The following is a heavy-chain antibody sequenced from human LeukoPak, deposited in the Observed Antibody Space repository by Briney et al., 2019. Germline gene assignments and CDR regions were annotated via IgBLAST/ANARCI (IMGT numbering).Heavy chain of an antibody. CDR2: INHSGST. CDR3: ARLQWLLLRRPHRTYYFDY. CDR1: GGSFSGYY. J-gene: IGHJ4*02. Sequence: SETLSLTCAVYGGSFSGYYWSWIRQPPGKGLEWIGEINHSGSTNYNLSLKSRVTISVDTSKNQFSLKLSSVTAADTAVYYCARLQWLLLRRPHRTYYFDYWGQGTLVTVSS. V-gene: IGHV4-34*01. D-gene: IGHD3-22*01.